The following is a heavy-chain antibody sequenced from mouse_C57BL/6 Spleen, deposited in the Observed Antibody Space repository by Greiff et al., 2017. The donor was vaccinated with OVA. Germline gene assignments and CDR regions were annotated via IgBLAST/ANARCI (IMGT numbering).Heavy chain of an antibody. CDR2: INPSSGYT. V-gene: IGHV1-7*01. D-gene: IGHD4-1*01. CDR1: GYTFTSYW. J-gene: IGHJ3*01. Sequence: VQLKQSGAELAKPGASVKLSCKASGYTFTSYWMHWVKQRPGQGLEWIGYINPSSGYTKYNQKFKDKATLTADKSSSTAYMQLSSLTYEDSADYYCAREDAGAPFAYWGQGTLVTVSA. CDR3: AREDAGAPFAY.